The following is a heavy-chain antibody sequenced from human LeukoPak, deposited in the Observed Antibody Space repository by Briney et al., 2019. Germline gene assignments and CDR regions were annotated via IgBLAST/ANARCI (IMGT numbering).Heavy chain of an antibody. CDR2: INPNSGGT. J-gene: IGHJ4*02. D-gene: IGHD3-10*01. V-gene: IGHV1-2*02. Sequence: ASVKVSCKASGYTFTDYYIYWVRQAPGQGLEWVGWINPNSGGTNYAQKFQDRFTMTRDTSINTAYMELSRLTSDDTAVYYCARGMVGGLTYFDYWGQGTLVTVSS. CDR1: GYTFTDYY. CDR3: ARGMVGGLTYFDY.